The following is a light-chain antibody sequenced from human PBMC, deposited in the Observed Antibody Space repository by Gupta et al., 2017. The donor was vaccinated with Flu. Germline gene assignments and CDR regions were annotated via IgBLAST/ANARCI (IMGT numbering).Light chain of an antibody. V-gene: IGKV3-20*01. Sequence: DIVLTQSPCTLSLAPGERATLSCRAKQSVSGGSLAWYPQKPGQPPTLLIYGASNRAIDLPDRFSGSGYGTDFTLSISRVEPEEFAVYYCQQENFSPITFGQGTKVDN. CDR2: GAS. CDR3: QQENFSPIT. J-gene: IGKJ3*01. CDR1: QSVSGGS.